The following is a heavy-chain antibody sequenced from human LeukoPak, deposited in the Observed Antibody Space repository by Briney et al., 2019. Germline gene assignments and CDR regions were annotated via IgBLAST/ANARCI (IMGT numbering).Heavy chain of an antibody. CDR1: GFTFSSYS. J-gene: IGHJ6*03. CDR3: ARETGLRGGSLPNPYYYYYMDV. CDR2: ISSSSSYI. V-gene: IGHV3-21*01. Sequence: PGGSLRLSCAASGFTFSSYSMNWVRQAPGKGLEWVSSISSSSSYIYYADSVKGRFTISRDNAKNSLYLQMNSLRAEDTAVYYCARETGLRGGSLPNPYYYYYMDVWGKGTTVTVSS. D-gene: IGHD1-26*01.